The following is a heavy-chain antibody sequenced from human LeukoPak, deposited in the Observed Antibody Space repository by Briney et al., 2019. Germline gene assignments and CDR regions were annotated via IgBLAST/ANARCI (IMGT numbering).Heavy chain of an antibody. J-gene: IGHJ4*02. CDR2: FDPEDGEA. D-gene: IGHD4-17*01. CDR3: ARESGVTSYLDY. V-gene: IGHV1-24*01. CDR1: GYTLIELS. Sequence: GASVKVSCKVSGYTLIELSMHWVRQAPGKGLECMGGFDPEDGEAIYAQKFQGRVTMTEDTSTDTAYMELSSLKVEDTAVYYCARESGVTSYLDYWGQGTLVTVSS.